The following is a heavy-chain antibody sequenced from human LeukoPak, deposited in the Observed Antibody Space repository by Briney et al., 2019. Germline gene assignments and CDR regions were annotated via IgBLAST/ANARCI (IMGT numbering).Heavy chain of an antibody. CDR3: ARDPDLLYSYGFGAFDI. Sequence: ASVKVSCKASGYTFTSYGITWVRQAPGQGLEWMGWISAYNGNTNYAQKFQGRVSMTTDTSTSTAYMELRSLRSDDTAVYYCARDPDLLYSYGFGAFDIWGQGTMVTVSS. J-gene: IGHJ3*02. V-gene: IGHV1-18*01. CDR2: ISAYNGNT. CDR1: GYTFTSYG. D-gene: IGHD5-18*01.